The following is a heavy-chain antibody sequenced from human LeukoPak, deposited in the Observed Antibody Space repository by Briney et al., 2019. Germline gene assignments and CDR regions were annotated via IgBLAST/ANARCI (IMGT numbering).Heavy chain of an antibody. CDR1: GFTFSSYA. Sequence: GGSLRLSCAASGFTFSSYAMSWVRQAPGKGLEWVSAISDSGGSTYYADSVKGRFTISRDNSKNTLYLQMNSLRAEDTAVYYCAKDTPEGFGELLYKLFDYWGQGTLVTVSS. CDR3: AKDTPEGFGELLYKLFDY. CDR2: ISDSGGST. V-gene: IGHV3-23*01. D-gene: IGHD3-10*01. J-gene: IGHJ4*02.